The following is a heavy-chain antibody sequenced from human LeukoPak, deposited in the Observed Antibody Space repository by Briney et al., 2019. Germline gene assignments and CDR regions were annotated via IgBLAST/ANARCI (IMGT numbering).Heavy chain of an antibody. D-gene: IGHD2-15*01. CDR2: IRSKSYGGTT. J-gene: IGHJ3*02. V-gene: IGHV3-49*04. Sequence: GGSLRLSCTASGFTFGDYAMAWVRQAPGKGLEWVGFIRSKSYGGTTEYAASVKGRFTISRDDSKSIAYLQMNSLKTEDTAVYYCSRGPYCSSGSCYPDPDAYDIWGQGTVVTFSS. CDR1: GFTFGDYA. CDR3: SRGPYCSSGSCYPDPDAYDI.